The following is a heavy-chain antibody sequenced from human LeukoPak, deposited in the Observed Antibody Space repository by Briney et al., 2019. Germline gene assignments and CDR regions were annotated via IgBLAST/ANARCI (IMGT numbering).Heavy chain of an antibody. V-gene: IGHV1-8*03. CDR1: GYTFTTYG. J-gene: IGHJ4*02. CDR2: MNPNSGNT. Sequence: ASVKVSCKTSGYTFTTYGISWVRQAAGQGLEWMGWMNPNSGNTGCTQKFQGRVTFTRNPSISTAYMELSSLRSQDTAVYYCARGASRSFDYWGQGTPVTVSS. CDR3: ARGASRSFDY.